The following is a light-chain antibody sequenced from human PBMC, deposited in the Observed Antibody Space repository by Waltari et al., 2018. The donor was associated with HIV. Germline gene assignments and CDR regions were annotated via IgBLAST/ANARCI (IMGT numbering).Light chain of an antibody. Sequence: EIVLTQSPGTLSLSPGERATLSCRASQSVSSSYLAWYQQKPGQTPRLLIYDASNRATGIPDRFSGSGSGTDFTLTISRLEPEDFAVYYCHQAATSPLTFGGGTRVEIK. CDR1: QSVSSSY. CDR3: HQAATSPLT. V-gene: IGKV3-20*01. CDR2: DAS. J-gene: IGKJ4*01.